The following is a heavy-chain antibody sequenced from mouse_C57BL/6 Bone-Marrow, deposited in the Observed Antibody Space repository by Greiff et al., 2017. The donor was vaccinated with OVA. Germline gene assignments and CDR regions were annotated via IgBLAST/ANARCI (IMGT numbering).Heavy chain of an antibody. CDR1: GYTFTSYG. J-gene: IGHJ2*01. Sequence: VQLQQSGAELARPGASVKLSCKASGYTFTSYGISWVKQRTGQGLEWIGEIYPRSGNTYYNEKFKGKATLTAYKSSSTAYMELRSLTSEDSAVYFCARSTTVGRGDDYWGQGTTLTVSS. D-gene: IGHD1-1*01. V-gene: IGHV1-81*01. CDR2: IYPRSGNT. CDR3: ARSTTVGRGDDY.